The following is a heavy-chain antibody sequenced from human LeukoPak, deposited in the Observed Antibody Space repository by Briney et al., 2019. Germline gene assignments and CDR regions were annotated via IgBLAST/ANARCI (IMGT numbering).Heavy chain of an antibody. CDR2: IKQDGSEK. Sequence: GKSLRLSCAASGFTFSKYWMSWVRQAPGKGLEWVANIKQDGSEKYYVDFVKGRFTISRDNAKNSLYLQMNSLRAEDTAVYYCASDPPWADDAFDIWGQGTMVTVSS. CDR3: ASDPPWADDAFDI. D-gene: IGHD7-27*01. J-gene: IGHJ3*02. CDR1: GFTFSKYW. V-gene: IGHV3-7*01.